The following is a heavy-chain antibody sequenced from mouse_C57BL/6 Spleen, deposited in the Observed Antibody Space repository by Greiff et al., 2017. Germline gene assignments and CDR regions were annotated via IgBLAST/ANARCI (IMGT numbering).Heavy chain of an antibody. J-gene: IGHJ4*01. V-gene: IGHV1-4*01. D-gene: IGHD3-3*01. CDR3: ARGWSYAMDY. CDR2: INPSSGYT. CDR1: GYTFTSYT. Sequence: QVQLKQSGAELARPGASVKMSCKASGYTFTSYTMHWVKQRPGQGLEWIGYINPSSGYTKYNQKFKDKATLTADKSSSAAYMQLSSLTSEDSAVYYCARGWSYAMDYWGQGTSVTVSS.